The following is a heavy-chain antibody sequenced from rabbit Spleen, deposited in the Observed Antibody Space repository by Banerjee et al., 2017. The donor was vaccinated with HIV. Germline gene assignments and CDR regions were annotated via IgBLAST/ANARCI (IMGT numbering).Heavy chain of an antibody. V-gene: IGHV1S45*01. Sequence: QEQLVESGGGLVKPGGTLTLTCKASGFDFSSDSYMCWVRQAPGKGLEWIACIDTGDGDPYSTTWAKGRFTISQHSSTPVALQMASLSAADTAAYFCARNYLNVLDPWGQGTLVTVS. D-gene: IGHD1-1*01. CDR3: ARNYLNVLDP. J-gene: IGHJ6*02. CDR2: IDTGDGDP. CDR1: GFDFSSDSY.